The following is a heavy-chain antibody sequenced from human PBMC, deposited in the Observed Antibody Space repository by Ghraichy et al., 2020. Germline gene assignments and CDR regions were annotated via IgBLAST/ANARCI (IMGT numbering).Heavy chain of an antibody. CDR1: GFTFGSYA. CDR2: SNAVGTDT. J-gene: IGHJ5*02. Sequence: GESLRLSCAASGFTFGSYAMTWVRQGPGKGLEWVATSNAVGTDTHYAGSVKGRFTISRDNSKSTLYLQMNSLTDEDTTVYFCAKGGTLSAFDPWGQGTLVTVSS. V-gene: IGHV3-23*01. CDR3: AKGGTLSAFDP. D-gene: IGHD4/OR15-4a*01.